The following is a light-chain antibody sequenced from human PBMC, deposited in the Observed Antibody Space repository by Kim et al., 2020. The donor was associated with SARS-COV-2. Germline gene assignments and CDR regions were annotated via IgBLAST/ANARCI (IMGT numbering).Light chain of an antibody. CDR3: QQDDYLPYS. CDR2: GAS. V-gene: IGKV3D-7*01. Sequence: PGERVTLSCRASQSVSSSYLTWYQQKPGQAPRLLIYGASTRATGIPARFSGSGSGTDFTLTISSLQPEDFAVYCCQQDDYLPYSFGQGTKLEI. CDR1: QSVSSSY. J-gene: IGKJ2*03.